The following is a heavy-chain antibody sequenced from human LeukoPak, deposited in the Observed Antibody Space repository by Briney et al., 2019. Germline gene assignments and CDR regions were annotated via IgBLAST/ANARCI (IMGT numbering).Heavy chain of an antibody. CDR3: ARDRGSGWYVSWFDP. CDR2: ISSSSSYI. Sequence: PGGSQRLSCAASGFTFSSYSMNWVRQAPGKGLEWVSSISSSSSYIYYADSVKGRFTISRDNAKNSLYLQMNSLRAEDTAVYYCARDRGSGWYVSWFDPWGQGTLVTVSS. J-gene: IGHJ5*02. CDR1: GFTFSSYS. D-gene: IGHD6-19*01. V-gene: IGHV3-21*01.